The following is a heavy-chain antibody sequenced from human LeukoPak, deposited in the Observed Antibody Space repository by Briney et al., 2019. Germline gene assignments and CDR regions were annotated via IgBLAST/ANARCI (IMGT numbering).Heavy chain of an antibody. J-gene: IGHJ4*02. V-gene: IGHV1-2*02. CDR1: GYTFTGYH. D-gene: IGHD2-2*01. CDR2: IQPNSGAT. Sequence: ASVKVSCKASGYTFTGYHMHWVRQAPGQGLEWMGYIQPNSGATNYAQKFQGRVTMTRDTPISTAYMELSSLRSGDTAVYYCARDVGEYCSSTNCYASHYWGQGTLVTVSS. CDR3: ARDVGEYCSSTNCYASHY.